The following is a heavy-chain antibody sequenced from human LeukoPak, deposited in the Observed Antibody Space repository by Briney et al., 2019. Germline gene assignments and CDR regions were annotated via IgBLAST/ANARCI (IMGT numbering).Heavy chain of an antibody. CDR3: ARGVTIFGVVIISSSNFYFDY. J-gene: IGHJ4*02. D-gene: IGHD3-3*01. Sequence: KSSETLSLTCAVYGGSFSGYYWSWIRQPPGKGLEWLGEINHSGSTNYNPSLKSRVTISVDTSKNQFSLKLSSVTAADTAVYYCARGVTIFGVVIISSSNFYFDYWGQGTLVTVSS. CDR2: INHSGST. V-gene: IGHV4-34*01. CDR1: GGSFSGYY.